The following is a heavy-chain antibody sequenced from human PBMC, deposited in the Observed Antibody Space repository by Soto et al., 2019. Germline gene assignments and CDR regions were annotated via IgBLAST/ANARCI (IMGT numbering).Heavy chain of an antibody. V-gene: IGHV4-31*03. J-gene: IGHJ4*02. CDR1: GGSISSGGYY. CDR3: ARVVCGGSCYFPDYFDY. D-gene: IGHD2-15*01. CDR2: IYYSGST. Sequence: SETLSLTCTVSGGSISSGGYYWSWIRQHPGKGLEWIGYIYYSGSTYSNPSLKSRVTISVDTSKNQFSLKLSSVTAADRAVYYCARVVCGGSCYFPDYFDYWGQGTLVTVSS.